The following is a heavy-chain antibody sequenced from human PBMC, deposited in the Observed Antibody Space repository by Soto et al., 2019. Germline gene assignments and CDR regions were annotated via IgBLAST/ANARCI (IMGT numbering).Heavy chain of an antibody. D-gene: IGHD3-16*01. CDR3: ARMGDVPYYYYGMDV. CDR2: INGYNGNT. CDR1: GYTFTSYG. Sequence: QVQLVQSGAEVKKPGASVKVSCKASGYTFTSYGISWVRQAPGQGLEWMGWINGYNGNTNHAQKLQGRVTMSTDTCTSTAYMELRSLRSDESAVYYCARMGDVPYYYYGMDVWGQGTTVTVSS. V-gene: IGHV1-18*01. J-gene: IGHJ6*02.